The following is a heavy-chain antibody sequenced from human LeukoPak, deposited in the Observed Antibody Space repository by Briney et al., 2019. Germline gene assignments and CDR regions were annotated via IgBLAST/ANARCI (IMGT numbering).Heavy chain of an antibody. V-gene: IGHV3-30*18. CDR1: GFTFSSYG. CDR2: ISYDGSNK. CDR3: AKVPVDYSSSWYADY. Sequence: GGSLSLSCAASGFTFSSYGMHWVRQAPGKGLEWVAVISYDGSNKYFVDSVKGRFTISRDNSKNTLYLQMNSLRTEDTAVYYCAKVPVDYSSSWYADYWGQGTLVTVSS. J-gene: IGHJ4*02. D-gene: IGHD6-13*01.